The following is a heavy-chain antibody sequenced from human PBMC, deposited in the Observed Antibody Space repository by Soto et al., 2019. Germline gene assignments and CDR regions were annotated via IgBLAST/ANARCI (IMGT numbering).Heavy chain of an antibody. D-gene: IGHD5-12*01. V-gene: IGHV1-69*08. CDR1: GGTFSSYT. J-gene: IGHJ5*02. CDR2: IIPILGIA. CDR3: VRDGPEYSGYDVWFDP. Sequence: QVQLVQSGAEVKKPGSSVKVSCKASGGTFSSYTISWVRQAPGQGLEWMGRIIPILGIANYAQKFQGRVTITADKSTSTAYMELSSLRSEDTAVYYCVRDGPEYSGYDVWFDPWGQGTLVTVSS.